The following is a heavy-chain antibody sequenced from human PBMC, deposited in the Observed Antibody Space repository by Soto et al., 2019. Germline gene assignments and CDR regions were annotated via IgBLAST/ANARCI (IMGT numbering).Heavy chain of an antibody. CDR1: GYTFTGYY. D-gene: IGHD4-17*01. Sequence: GASVRVSCKASGYTFTGYYMHWVRQAPGQGLEWMGWINPNSGGTNYAQKFQGWVTMTRDTSISTAYMELSRLRSDDTAVYYCARDNYGDYLDYWGQGTLVTVSS. CDR3: ARDNYGDYLDY. CDR2: INPNSGGT. V-gene: IGHV1-2*04. J-gene: IGHJ4*02.